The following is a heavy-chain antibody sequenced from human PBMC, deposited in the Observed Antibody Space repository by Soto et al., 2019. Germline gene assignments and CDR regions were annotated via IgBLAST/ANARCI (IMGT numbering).Heavy chain of an antibody. J-gene: IGHJ4*02. CDR1: GGTFSSYT. D-gene: IGHD6-13*01. CDR2: IIPILGIA. V-gene: IGHV1-69*02. CDR3: ARGPWGSSSWYDYFDY. Sequence: QVQLVQSGAEVKKPGSSVKVSCKASGGTFSSYTISWVRQAPGQGLEWMGRIIPILGIANYAQKFQGRVTITADKSTRTAYMELSSLRSEDTAVYYCARGPWGSSSWYDYFDYWGQGTLVTVSS.